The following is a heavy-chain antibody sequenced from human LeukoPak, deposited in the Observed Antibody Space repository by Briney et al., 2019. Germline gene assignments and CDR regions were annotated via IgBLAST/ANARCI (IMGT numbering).Heavy chain of an antibody. CDR2: IISSSSHI. J-gene: IGHJ4*02. Sequence: PGGSLRLSCAASGFTFSSYAMNWVRQAPGKGLEWVASIISSSSHIYYADSLKGRFTISRDNAKNSVYPQMSSLRVEDTAVYYCARDLQDFDYWGQGTLVTVSS. CDR3: ARDLQDFDY. CDR1: GFTFSSYA. V-gene: IGHV3-21*01.